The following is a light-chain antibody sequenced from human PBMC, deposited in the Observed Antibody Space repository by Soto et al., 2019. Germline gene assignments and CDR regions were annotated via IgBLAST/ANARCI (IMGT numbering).Light chain of an antibody. CDR2: GVS. CDR1: QSVTSN. CDR3: QTYSNWPPWT. V-gene: IGKV3-15*01. Sequence: IVMTQSPATLSVSPGERATLSCRASQSVTSNLAWYQQKPGQAPRLLMYGVSTRATGIPARFGGSGSATEFTLTISSLQSEDCAVYYCQTYSNWPPWTFGPGTKVDIK. J-gene: IGKJ1*01.